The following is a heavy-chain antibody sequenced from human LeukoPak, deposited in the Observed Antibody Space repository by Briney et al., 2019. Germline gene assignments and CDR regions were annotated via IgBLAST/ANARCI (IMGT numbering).Heavy chain of an antibody. Sequence: GGSLRLSCLGSGFTFSWYGMNWVRQAPGRGLEYVSAISKNGGNTYYVDSVKGRFTISRDNSKNTLYLQMNSLRVADTAVYFCVKDLSDRDVDYWGQGTLVTVSS. CDR3: VKDLSDRDVDY. J-gene: IGHJ4*02. D-gene: IGHD2-21*02. V-gene: IGHV3-64D*06. CDR1: GFTFSWYG. CDR2: ISKNGGNT.